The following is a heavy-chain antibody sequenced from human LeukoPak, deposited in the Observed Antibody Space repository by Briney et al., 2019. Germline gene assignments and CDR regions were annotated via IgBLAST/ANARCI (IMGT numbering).Heavy chain of an antibody. J-gene: IGHJ1*01. CDR1: GGSFSGYY. V-gene: IGHV4-34*01. CDR3: ARASQRLGYCSSTSCSRTQVYFQH. Sequence: SETLSLTCAVYGGSFSGYYWSWIRQPPGKGLEWIGEISHSGSTNYNPSLKSRVTISVDTSKNQFSLKLSSVTAADTAVYYCARASQRLGYCSSTSCSRTQVYFQHWGQGTLVTVSS. D-gene: IGHD2-2*01. CDR2: ISHSGST.